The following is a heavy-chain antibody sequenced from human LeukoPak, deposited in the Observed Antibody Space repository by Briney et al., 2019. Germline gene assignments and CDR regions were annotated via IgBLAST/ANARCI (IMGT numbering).Heavy chain of an antibody. Sequence: GASVKVSCKASGGTFSSYAISWVRQAPGQGLEWMGGIIPIFGTANYAQKFQGRVTITADKSTSTAYMELSSLRSEDTAVYYCARDPGVRGLYYDIFDWGDYWGQGTLVTVSS. V-gene: IGHV1-69*06. J-gene: IGHJ4*02. CDR2: IIPIFGTA. D-gene: IGHD3-22*01. CDR1: GGTFSSYA. CDR3: ARDPGVRGLYYDIFDWGDY.